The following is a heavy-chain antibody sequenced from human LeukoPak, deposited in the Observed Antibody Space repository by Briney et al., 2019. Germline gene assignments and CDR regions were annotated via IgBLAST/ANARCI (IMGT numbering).Heavy chain of an antibody. J-gene: IGHJ3*01. CDR3: ARATYSFSFDV. D-gene: IGHD2-21*01. CDR1: GGSISSYY. CDR2: TQYSGST. Sequence: KSSETLSLTCTVSGGSISSYYWSWIRQPPGKGLEFIGFTQYSGSTTYNPSLRSRATISLDMPKSQFSLRLTSASAADTALYFCARATYSFSFDVWGLGTLVTVSS. V-gene: IGHV4-59*01.